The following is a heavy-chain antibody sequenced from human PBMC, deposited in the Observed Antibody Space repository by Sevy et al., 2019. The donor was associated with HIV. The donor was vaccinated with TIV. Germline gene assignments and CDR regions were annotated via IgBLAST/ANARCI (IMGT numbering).Heavy chain of an antibody. Sequence: GWSLRLSCAASGFTFSSYGMHWVRQAPGKGLEWVAVIWYDGSNKYYADSVKGRFTISRDNSKNTLYLQMNSLRAEDTAVYYCASGDMVRGVNYYYYGMDVWGQGTTVTVSS. CDR3: ASGDMVRGVNYYYYGMDV. V-gene: IGHV3-33*01. D-gene: IGHD3-10*01. CDR2: IWYDGSNK. J-gene: IGHJ6*02. CDR1: GFTFSSYG.